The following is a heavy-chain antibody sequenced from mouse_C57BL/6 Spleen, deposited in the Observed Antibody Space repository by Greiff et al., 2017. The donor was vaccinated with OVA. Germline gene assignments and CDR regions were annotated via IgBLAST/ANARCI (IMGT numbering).Heavy chain of an antibody. CDR1: GFNIKNTY. D-gene: IGHD1-1*01. V-gene: IGHV14-3*01. CDR2: LDPANGNT. Sequence: EVKLVESVAELVRPGASVKLSCTASGFNIKNTYMHWVKQRPEQGLEWIGRLDPANGNTTSAPKFQGKATITADPSSHTAYLPLSSLTSEDTAIYYCAREENYYGRGDYWGQGTTLTVSS. CDR3: AREENYYGRGDY. J-gene: IGHJ2*01.